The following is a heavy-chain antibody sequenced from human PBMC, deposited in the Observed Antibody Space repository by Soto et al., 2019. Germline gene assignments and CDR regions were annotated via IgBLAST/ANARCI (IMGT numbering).Heavy chain of an antibody. D-gene: IGHD4-17*01. CDR2: IIPILGIA. J-gene: IGHJ4*02. Sequence: SVKVSCKASGGTFSSYTISWVRQAPGQGLEWMGRIIPILGIANYAQKFQGRVTITADKSTSTAYMELSSLRSEDTAVYYCARDRQRAYYGDYLLFDYWGQGTLVTVSS. CDR1: GGTFSSYT. V-gene: IGHV1-69*04. CDR3: ARDRQRAYYGDYLLFDY.